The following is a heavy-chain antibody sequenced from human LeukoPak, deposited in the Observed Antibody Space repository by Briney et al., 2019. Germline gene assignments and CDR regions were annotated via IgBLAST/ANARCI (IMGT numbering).Heavy chain of an antibody. CDR2: IHSGGTT. CDR1: GFTVSSNF. CDR3: ARGRVTYSGYDFPYYFDY. Sequence: PGGSLRLSCAASGFTVSSNFMSWVRQAPGKGLEWVSVIHSGGTTYYADSVKGRFTISRDNSRNTLYLQMNSLRAEDTAVYYCARGRVTYSGYDFPYYFDYWGQGTLVTVSS. D-gene: IGHD5-12*01. J-gene: IGHJ4*02. V-gene: IGHV3-53*01.